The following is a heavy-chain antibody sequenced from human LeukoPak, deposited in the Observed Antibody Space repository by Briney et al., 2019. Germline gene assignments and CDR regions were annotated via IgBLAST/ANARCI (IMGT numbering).Heavy chain of an antibody. CDR1: GFTLITND. J-gene: IGHJ4*02. V-gene: IGHV3-53*01. CDR2: LYSDGNT. Sequence: GGSLRLSCAASGFTLITNDMTWVRPAPGKGLEWVSVLYSDGNTKYADSVQGRFTISRDNSKNSLYLEMNSLSPDDTAVYYCARGVEPLAANTLAYWGQGTLVTVSS. D-gene: IGHD1-14*01. CDR3: ARGVEPLAANTLAY.